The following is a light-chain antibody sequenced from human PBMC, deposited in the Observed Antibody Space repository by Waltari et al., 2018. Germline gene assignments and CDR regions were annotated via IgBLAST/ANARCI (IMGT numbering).Light chain of an antibody. CDR1: KLGNTF. J-gene: IGLJ1*01. CDR3: LAWDFSTAWT. V-gene: IGLV3-1*01. CDR2: QDK. Sequence: SSGLTQPPSVSVSTGQTATITCSGSKLGNTFASWYQQRPGQSPVLVIYQDKKRPSGIPERFSGSNSGSTATLTISGALPMDEADYYCLAWDFSTAWTFGTGTRVTVL.